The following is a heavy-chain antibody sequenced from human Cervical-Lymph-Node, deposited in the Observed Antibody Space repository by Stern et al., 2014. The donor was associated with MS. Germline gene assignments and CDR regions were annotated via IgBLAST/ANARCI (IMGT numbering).Heavy chain of an antibody. CDR1: GGSITNRDY. D-gene: IGHD4-11*01. Sequence: QVQLQESGPGLVKPSETLSLTCTVSGGSITNRDYWGWIRQSPGKGLEWIGSVYYSGITYYRPSLKSRATISIETSREQFFLRMTSVTATDTAVYFCARGVTAVTNYVPNWCFDLWGRGTLVTVSS. CDR3: ARGVTAVTNYVPNWCFDL. CDR2: VYYSGIT. J-gene: IGHJ2*01. V-gene: IGHV4-39*02.